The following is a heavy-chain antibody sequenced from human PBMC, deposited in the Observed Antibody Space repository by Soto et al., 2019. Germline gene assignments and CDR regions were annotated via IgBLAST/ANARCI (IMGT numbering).Heavy chain of an antibody. CDR1: GFTLSSYS. CDR3: VRGRSDSLMDV. J-gene: IGHJ6*02. V-gene: IGHV3-48*02. CDR2: ISSTSSTM. Sequence: VGSLRLSCAASGFTLSSYSMNWVRQAPRKGLEWVSYISSTSSTMYYADSVKGRVTISRDNAKNSLYLQMYSLRDEDTAVYYCVRGRSDSLMDVWGQGTTVTVSS. D-gene: IGHD2-21*01.